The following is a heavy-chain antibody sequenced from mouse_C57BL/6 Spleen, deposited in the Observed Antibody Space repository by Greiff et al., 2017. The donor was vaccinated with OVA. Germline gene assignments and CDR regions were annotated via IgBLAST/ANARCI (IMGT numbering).Heavy chain of an antibody. Sequence: EVHLVESGGGLVKPGGSLKLSCAASGFTFSDYGLHWVRQAPEQGLEWVAYISSGSSTTYYADTVKGRVTISRDNATTTLFLQMTSLRSEDTAMYYCASDSLRDFDVWGTGTTVTVSS. D-gene: IGHD1-1*01. V-gene: IGHV5-17*01. J-gene: IGHJ1*03. CDR3: ASDSLRDFDV. CDR1: GFTFSDYG. CDR2: ISSGSSTT.